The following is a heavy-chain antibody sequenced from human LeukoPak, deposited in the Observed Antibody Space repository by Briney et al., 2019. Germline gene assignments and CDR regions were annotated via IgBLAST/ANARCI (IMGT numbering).Heavy chain of an antibody. CDR2: ISDNSNYI. Sequence: RGSLRLSCAASGFTFDNFAMHWVRQAPGKGLEWVSSISDNSNYIYYSDSVEGRFTISRDNAKNSLYLQMNSLRVEDTAVYYCANHFACGSTSCPPFDSWGQGTLVTVSS. CDR1: GFTFDNFA. D-gene: IGHD2-2*01. V-gene: IGHV3-21*01. J-gene: IGHJ4*02. CDR3: ANHFACGSTSCPPFDS.